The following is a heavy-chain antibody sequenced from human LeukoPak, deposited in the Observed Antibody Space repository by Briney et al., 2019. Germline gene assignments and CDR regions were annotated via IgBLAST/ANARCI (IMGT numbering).Heavy chain of an antibody. CDR3: ASLLVALDYYYGMDV. CDR1: GGSISSYY. D-gene: IGHD3-16*02. Sequence: SETLSLTCTVSGGSISSYYWSWIRQPPGKGLEWIGYIYYSGSTYYNPSLKSRVTISVDTSKNQFSLKLNSVTAADTAVYYCASLLVALDYYYGMDVWGQGTTVTVSS. J-gene: IGHJ6*02. CDR2: IYYSGST. V-gene: IGHV4-59*08.